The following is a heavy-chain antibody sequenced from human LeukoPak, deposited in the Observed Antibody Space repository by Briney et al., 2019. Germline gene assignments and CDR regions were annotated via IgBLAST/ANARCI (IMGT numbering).Heavy chain of an antibody. CDR3: ARTLTSGSGSYYNVFFDY. J-gene: IGHJ4*02. Sequence: NASETLSLTSSVSGGSISSHYWSWIRQPPGKGLEWIGYIYYSGSINYNPSLKSRVTISVDTSKNQFSLKLSSVTAADTAVYYCARTLTSGSGSYYNVFFDYWGQGTLVTVSS. CDR2: IYYSGSI. CDR1: GGSISSHY. D-gene: IGHD3-10*01. V-gene: IGHV4-59*11.